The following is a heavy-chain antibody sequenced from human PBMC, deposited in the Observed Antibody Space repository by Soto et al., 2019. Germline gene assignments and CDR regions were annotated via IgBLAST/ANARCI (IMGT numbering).Heavy chain of an antibody. J-gene: IGHJ6*02. CDR3: ARDRYPYYYGSGKIYYYGMDV. D-gene: IGHD3-10*01. V-gene: IGHV4-31*03. CDR2: IYYSGST. CDR1: GGSISSGGYY. Sequence: SETLSLTCTVSGGSISSGGYYRSWIRQHPGKGLEWIGYIYYSGSTYYNPSLKSRVTISVDTSKNQFSLKLSSVTAADTAVYYCARDRYPYYYGSGKIYYYGMDVWGQGTTVTVSS.